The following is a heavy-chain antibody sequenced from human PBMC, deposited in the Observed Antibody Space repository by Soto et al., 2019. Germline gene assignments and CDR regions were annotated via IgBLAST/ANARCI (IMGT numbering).Heavy chain of an antibody. CDR3: ARGHNYGYSAFDF. D-gene: IGHD5-18*01. CDR1: GGSIYSHY. CDR2: IYYSGST. J-gene: IGHJ3*01. Sequence: SETLSLTCSVSGGSIYSHYWTWMRQPPGKGLEWIGYIYYSGSTNYSPSLNSRVTISVDTPKNQFSLRLSSVTAADTAVYYCARGHNYGYSAFDFWGLGTLVTVSS. V-gene: IGHV4-59*11.